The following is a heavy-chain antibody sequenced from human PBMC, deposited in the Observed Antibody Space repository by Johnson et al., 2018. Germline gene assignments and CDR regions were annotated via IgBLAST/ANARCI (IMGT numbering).Heavy chain of an antibody. V-gene: IGHV3-13*01. CDR2: IGSACDT. CDR3: TRSQLGISALDI. D-gene: IGHD1-1*01. Sequence: VQLVQSGGGFVQPGGSLRLSCAASGFTFSYYDMHWVRQVTGKGLEWVSSIGSACDTYYPGSVKGRFTTSKENAETSFYLQMNSLRTEDTAVYYCTRSQLGISALDIWGQGTMVTVSS. J-gene: IGHJ3*02. CDR1: GFTFSYYD.